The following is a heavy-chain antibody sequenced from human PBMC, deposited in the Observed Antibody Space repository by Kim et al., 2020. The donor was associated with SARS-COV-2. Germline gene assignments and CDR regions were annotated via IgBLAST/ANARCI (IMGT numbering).Heavy chain of an antibody. CDR3: ARGPYSSPNYYYYGMDV. CDR2: ISSSGSTI. V-gene: IGHV3-11*01. D-gene: IGHD6-13*01. J-gene: IGHJ6*02. Sequence: GGSLRLSCAASGFTFSDYYMSWIRQAPGKGLEWVSYISSSGSTIYYADSVKGRFTISRDNAKNSLYLQMNSLRAEDTAVYYCARGPYSSPNYYYYGMDVWGQGTTVTVSS. CDR1: GFTFSDYY.